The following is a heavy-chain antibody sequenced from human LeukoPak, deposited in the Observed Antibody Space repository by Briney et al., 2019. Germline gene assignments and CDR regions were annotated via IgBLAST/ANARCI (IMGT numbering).Heavy chain of an antibody. D-gene: IGHD6-19*01. Sequence: GGSLRLSCAASGFTFSSYWMHWVRQAPGKGLVWVSRINSDGSSTSYADSVKGRFTISRDNAKNTLYLQMNSLRAEDTAVYYCARADSSGWYLVYWGQGTLVTVSS. J-gene: IGHJ4*02. CDR3: ARADSSGWYLVY. CDR1: GFTFSSYW. V-gene: IGHV3-74*01. CDR2: INSDGSST.